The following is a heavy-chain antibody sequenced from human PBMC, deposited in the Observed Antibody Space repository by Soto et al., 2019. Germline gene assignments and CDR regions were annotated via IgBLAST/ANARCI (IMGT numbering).Heavy chain of an antibody. CDR3: ARGVDAGVDV. V-gene: IGHV1-8*01. Sequence: QVQLVQSGAEVTKPGASVKVSCKASGYTFTSYDINWVRQATGQGLEWMGWMSPNSGATGYAQKFQGRVTMTRDTSRITAYVELSNLRSEDTAIYYGARGVDAGVDVWGQGSTVTVSS. CDR2: MSPNSGAT. D-gene: IGHD1-1*01. J-gene: IGHJ6*02. CDR1: GYTFTSYD.